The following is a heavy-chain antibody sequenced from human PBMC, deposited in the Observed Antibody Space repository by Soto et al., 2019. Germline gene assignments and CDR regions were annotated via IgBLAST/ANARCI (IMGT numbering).Heavy chain of an antibody. CDR1: GFTSS. V-gene: IGHV3-23*01. D-gene: IGHD6-19*01. CDR3: ANILVGQWLVPGGY. CDR2: SDFSGRLT. Sequence: EVQILESGGALIQPGGSLRLSCAASGFTSSMTWVRQAPGKGLEWVSASDFSGRLTYYADSVKGRFTIFRDTSVNTLFLQMNSLRTEDTAVYYCANILVGQWLVPGGYWGPGTLVTVSP. J-gene: IGHJ4*02.